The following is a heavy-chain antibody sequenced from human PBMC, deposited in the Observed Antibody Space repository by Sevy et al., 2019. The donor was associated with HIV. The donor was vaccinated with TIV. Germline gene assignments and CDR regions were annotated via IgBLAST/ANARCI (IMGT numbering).Heavy chain of an antibody. J-gene: IGHJ3*02. V-gene: IGHV3-53*01. CDR3: ARGPRTYCTNGVCANDVFDI. CDR2: IYSGGST. D-gene: IGHD2-8*01. Sequence: GGSLRLSCAASGFTVSSNHMSWVRQAPGKGLEWVSVIYSGGSTNYADSVKGRLTISRDNSKNKLYLQMNSLRAEDTAVYYCARGPRTYCTNGVCANDVFDIWGQGTLVTVSS. CDR1: GFTVSSNH.